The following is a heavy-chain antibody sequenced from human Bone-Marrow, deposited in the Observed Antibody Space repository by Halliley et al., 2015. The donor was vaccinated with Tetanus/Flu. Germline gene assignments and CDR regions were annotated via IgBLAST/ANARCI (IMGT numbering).Heavy chain of an antibody. Sequence: SLRLSCLASGSAFSSSWIHWVRQAPGRGLVWVSRIDRYGSSTNYADVVKGRFTISRDNAKDTVYLQMDSLRAGDTAVYYCASRYSSSWYYWGQGTPVIVSS. CDR3: ASRYSSSWYY. D-gene: IGHD6-13*01. CDR1: GSAFSSSW. J-gene: IGHJ4*02. CDR2: IDRYGSST. V-gene: IGHV3-74*01.